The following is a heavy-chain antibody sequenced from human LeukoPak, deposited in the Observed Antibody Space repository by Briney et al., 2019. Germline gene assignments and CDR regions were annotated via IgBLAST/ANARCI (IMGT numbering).Heavy chain of an antibody. CDR2: IIPIFGTA. D-gene: IGHD6-19*01. J-gene: IGHJ4*02. V-gene: IGHV1-69*05. CDR3: ARVRYSSGWYPVDY. Sequence: SVKVSCKASGGTFSSYAISWVRQAPGQGLEWMGGIIPIFGTANYAQKFQGRVTITTDESTSTAYMELSNLRSEDTAVYYCARVRYSSGWYPVDYWGQGTLVTVSS. CDR1: GGTFSSYA.